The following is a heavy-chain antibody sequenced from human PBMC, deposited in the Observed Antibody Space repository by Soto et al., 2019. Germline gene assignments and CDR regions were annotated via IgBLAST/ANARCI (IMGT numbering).Heavy chain of an antibody. V-gene: IGHV1-24*01. J-gene: IGHJ4*02. CDR1: GYTLTELS. CDR3: ATARDITGTTPVDY. CDR2: FDPEDGET. Sequence: SVKVSCKVSGYTLTELSMHWVRQAPGKGLEWMGGFDPEDGETIYAQKFQGRVTMTEDTSTDTAYMELSSLRSEDTAVYYCATARDITGTTPVDYWGQGTLVTVSS. D-gene: IGHD1-7*01.